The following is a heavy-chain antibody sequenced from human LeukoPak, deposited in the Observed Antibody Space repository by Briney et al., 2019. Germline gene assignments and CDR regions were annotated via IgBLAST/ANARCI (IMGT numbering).Heavy chain of an antibody. CDR3: ARDGTYCSSTSCYPYGMDV. V-gene: IGHV3-21*01. CDR2: ISSSSSYI. D-gene: IGHD2-2*01. CDR1: GFTFSSYS. J-gene: IGHJ6*02. Sequence: GGSLRLSCAASGFTFSSYSMNWVRQAPGKGLEWVSSISSSSSYIYYADSVKGRFTISRDNAKNSLYLQMNSLRAEDTAVYYCARDGTYCSSTSCYPYGMDVWGQGTTDTVSS.